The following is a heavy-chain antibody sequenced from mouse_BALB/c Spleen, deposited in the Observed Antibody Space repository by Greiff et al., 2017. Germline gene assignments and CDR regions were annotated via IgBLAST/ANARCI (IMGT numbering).Heavy chain of an antibody. CDR3: ARGGNHDETWFAY. D-gene: IGHD2-12*01. J-gene: IGHJ3*01. Sequence: QVQLQQSGAELAKPGASVKMSCKASGYTFTSYWMHWVKQRPGQGLEWIGYINPSTGYTEYNQKFKDKATLTADKSSSTAYMQLSSLTSEDSAVYYCARGGNHDETWFAYWGQGTLVTVSA. CDR1: GYTFTSYW. V-gene: IGHV1-7*01. CDR2: INPSTGYT.